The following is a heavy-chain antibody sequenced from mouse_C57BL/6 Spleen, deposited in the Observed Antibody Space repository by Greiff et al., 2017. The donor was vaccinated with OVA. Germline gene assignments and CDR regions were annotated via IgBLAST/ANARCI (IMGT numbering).Heavy chain of an antibody. CDR1: GFTFSNYW. J-gene: IGHJ1*03. D-gene: IGHD2-5*01. CDR2: IRLKSDNYAT. V-gene: IGHV6-3*01. Sequence: EVMLVESGGGLVQPGGSMKLSCVASGFTFSNYWMNWVRQSPEKGLEWVAQIRLKSDNYATHYAESVKGRFTISRDDSKSSVYLQMNNLRAEDTGIYYCTGEVDSNFYWYFDVWGTGTTVTVSS. CDR3: TGEVDSNFYWYFDV.